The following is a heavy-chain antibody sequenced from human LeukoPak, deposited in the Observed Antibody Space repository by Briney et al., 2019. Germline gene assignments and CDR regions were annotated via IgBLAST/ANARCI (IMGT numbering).Heavy chain of an antibody. CDR1: GYTFTSYD. D-gene: IGHD3-10*01. V-gene: IGHV1-8*01. CDR3: ARAPAYYGSGTVYMDV. J-gene: IGHJ6*03. Sequence: ASVKVSCKASGYTFTSYDINWVRQDTGQGLEWMGWMNPNSGNAGYAQKFQGRVTMTRNTSISTAYMELSSLRSEDTAVYYCARAPAYYGSGTVYMDVWGKGTTVTVSS. CDR2: MNPNSGNA.